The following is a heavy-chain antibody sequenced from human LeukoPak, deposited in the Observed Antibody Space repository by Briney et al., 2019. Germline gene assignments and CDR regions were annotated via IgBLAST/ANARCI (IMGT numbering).Heavy chain of an antibody. V-gene: IGHV1-24*01. Sequence: ASVKVSCKVSGYTLTELSMHWVRQAPGKGLEWMGGFDPEDGETIYAQKFQGRVTMTEDTSTDTAYMELSSLRSEDTAVYYCATDQGCIAAATLDYWGQGTLVTVSS. CDR2: FDPEDGET. J-gene: IGHJ4*02. CDR3: ATDQGCIAAATLDY. CDR1: GYTLTELS. D-gene: IGHD6-13*01.